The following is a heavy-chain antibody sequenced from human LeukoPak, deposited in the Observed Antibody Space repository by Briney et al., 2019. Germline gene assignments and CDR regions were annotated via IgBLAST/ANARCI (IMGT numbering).Heavy chain of an antibody. CDR2: INPNGGTP. Sequence: ASVKVSCKASGYTSTLYYIHWLRQAPGQGLEWMGIINPNGGTPRYAQKFQGRVAITRDTSASTAYMELSSLRSEDTAVYYCARDDIAVAGMFYWGQGTLVTVSS. CDR1: GYTSTLYY. CDR3: ARDDIAVAGMFY. V-gene: IGHV1-46*01. D-gene: IGHD6-19*01. J-gene: IGHJ4*02.